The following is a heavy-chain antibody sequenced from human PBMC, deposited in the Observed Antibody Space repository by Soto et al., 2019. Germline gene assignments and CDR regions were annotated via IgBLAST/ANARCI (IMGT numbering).Heavy chain of an antibody. CDR3: TRLRDDNSEHRFDVMDV. CDR1: GFTFGGSA. CDR2: IRSKTHSYAT. Sequence: EVQLVESGGGLVQPGGSLILSCAASGFTFGGSAIHWVRQASGKGLEWVGRIRSKTHSYATEFAASVKGRFTISRDDSKITAYLQMNSLKPEDTPVYYCTRLRDDNSEHRFDVMDVWGQGPTVTVSS. J-gene: IGHJ6*02. D-gene: IGHD3-9*01. V-gene: IGHV3-73*02.